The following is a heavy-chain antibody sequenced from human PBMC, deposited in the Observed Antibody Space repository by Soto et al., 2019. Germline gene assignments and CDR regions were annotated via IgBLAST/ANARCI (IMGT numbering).Heavy chain of an antibody. Sequence: SVKVSCKASGGTFSSYAISWVRQAPGQGLEWMGGIIPIFGTANYAQKFQGRVTIAADESTSTAYMELSSLRSEDTAVYYCARAGHGGNGNWFDPWGQGTLVTVSS. V-gene: IGHV1-69*13. D-gene: IGHD2-15*01. J-gene: IGHJ5*02. CDR2: IIPIFGTA. CDR3: ARAGHGGNGNWFDP. CDR1: GGTFSSYA.